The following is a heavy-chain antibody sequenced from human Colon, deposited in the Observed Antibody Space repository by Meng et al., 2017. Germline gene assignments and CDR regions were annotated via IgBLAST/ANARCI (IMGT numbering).Heavy chain of an antibody. CDR3: ARDSSSSAYSPFDY. J-gene: IGHJ4*02. CDR2: TYYRSKWYN. CDR1: GDSVPSNSAA. V-gene: IGHV6-1*01. D-gene: IGHD3-22*01. Sequence: QVQLQQAGPGLVQPSQTLSLTCAITGDSVPSNSAAWNWIRQSPSRGLEWLGRTYYRSKWYNDYAVSVKSRITINPDTSKNQFSLQLNSVTPEDTAVYYCARDSSSSAYSPFDYWGQGTLVTVSS.